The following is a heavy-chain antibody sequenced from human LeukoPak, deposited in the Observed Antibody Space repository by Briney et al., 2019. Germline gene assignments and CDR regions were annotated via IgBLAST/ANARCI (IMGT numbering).Heavy chain of an antibody. CDR1: GFTFSSYW. J-gene: IGHJ3*01. V-gene: IGHV3-74*01. D-gene: IGHD4-23*01. CDR2: IDPDASAS. Sequence: PGGSLRLSCAASGFTFSSYWMHWVRQVPGEGLVWVSRIDPDASASTYADSVKGRFTISRDNAKNTLWLQMNSLRADDTAVYYCAGVRAGGNRAFDGWGQGTVVAVSS. CDR3: AGVRAGGNRAFDG.